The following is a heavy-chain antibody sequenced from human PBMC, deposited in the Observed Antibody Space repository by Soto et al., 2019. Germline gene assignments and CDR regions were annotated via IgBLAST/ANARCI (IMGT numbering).Heavy chain of an antibody. CDR2: ISNSGGST. D-gene: IGHD4-17*01. Sequence: EVQLLESGGGLVQPGGSLRLSCAASGFTFSSYAMTWVRQAPGKGLEWVSTISNSGGSTYYADSVKGRLTISRDNSKSTLYLQMKSLRVEDTAVYYCAKDGVHDYGDYHTFDCWGQGTLVTVSS. CDR3: AKDGVHDYGDYHTFDC. CDR1: GFTFSSYA. V-gene: IGHV3-23*01. J-gene: IGHJ4*02.